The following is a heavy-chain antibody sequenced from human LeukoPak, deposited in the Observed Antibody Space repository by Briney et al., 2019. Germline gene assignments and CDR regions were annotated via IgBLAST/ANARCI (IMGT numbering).Heavy chain of an antibody. D-gene: IGHD3-10*01. CDR3: ARHGGSGSYIYYMDV. CDR1: GYSFTSYW. J-gene: IGHJ6*03. V-gene: IGHV5-51*01. Sequence: GSSLMISSNASGYSFTSYWIGWVRQLPGKLLEWMGIIYPSDSDTRYSPSLQGQVTISADKSISTAYLQWSSLKASDTAMYYCARHGGSGSYIYYMDVWGKGTTVTVSS. CDR2: IYPSDSDT.